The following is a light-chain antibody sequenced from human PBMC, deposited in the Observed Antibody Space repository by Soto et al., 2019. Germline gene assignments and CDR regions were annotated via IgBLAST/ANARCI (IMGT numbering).Light chain of an antibody. Sequence: EIVLTQSPATLSLSPGERATLSCRASQSISNYLAWYQQKAGQAPRLLIHGTFTRATGIPARFSGSGSGTEFTLTISTLQSEDFAVYYCQQYNNWPWTFGQGTKVDIK. CDR1: QSISNY. J-gene: IGKJ1*01. CDR3: QQYNNWPWT. CDR2: GTF. V-gene: IGKV3-15*01.